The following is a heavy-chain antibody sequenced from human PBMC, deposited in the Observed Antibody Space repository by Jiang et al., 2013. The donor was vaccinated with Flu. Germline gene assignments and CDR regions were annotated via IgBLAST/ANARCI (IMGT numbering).Heavy chain of an antibody. D-gene: IGHD3-10*01. CDR1: GGSISSYY. J-gene: IGHJ5*02. V-gene: IGHV4-59*08. CDR2: IYYSGST. Sequence: GLVKPSETLSLTCTVSGGSISSYYWSWIRQPPGKGLEWIGYIYYSGSTYYNPSLKSRVTISVDTSKNQFSLKLSSMTAADTAVYYCARGEGYYAGWFDPWGQGTLVTVSS. CDR3: ARGEGYYAGWFDP.